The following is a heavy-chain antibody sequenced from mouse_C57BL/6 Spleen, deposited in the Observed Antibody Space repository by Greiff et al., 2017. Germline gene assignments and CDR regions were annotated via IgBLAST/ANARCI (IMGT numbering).Heavy chain of an antibody. Sequence: QVQLQQPGAELVRPGSSVKLSCKASGYTFTSYWMHWVKQRPIQGLEWIGNIDPSDSETHYNQKFKDKATLTVDKSSSTAYMQLSSLTSEDSAVYYCARFSSGYWFAYWGQGTLVTVSA. CDR1: GYTFTSYW. V-gene: IGHV1-52*01. CDR2: IDPSDSET. D-gene: IGHD3-2*02. J-gene: IGHJ3*01. CDR3: ARFSSGYWFAY.